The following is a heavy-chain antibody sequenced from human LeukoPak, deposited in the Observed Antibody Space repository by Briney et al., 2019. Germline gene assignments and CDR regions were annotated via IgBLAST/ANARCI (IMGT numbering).Heavy chain of an antibody. Sequence: GGSLRLSCAASGFTFSNAWMSWVRQAPGKGLEWVGRIKSKTDGGTTDYAAPVKGRFTISRDDSKNTPYLQMNSLKTEDTAVYYCTTLQIPYCSGGSCYGGDYWGQGTLVTVSS. CDR1: GFTFSNAW. V-gene: IGHV3-15*01. D-gene: IGHD2-15*01. CDR3: TTLQIPYCSGGSCYGGDY. J-gene: IGHJ4*02. CDR2: IKSKTDGGTT.